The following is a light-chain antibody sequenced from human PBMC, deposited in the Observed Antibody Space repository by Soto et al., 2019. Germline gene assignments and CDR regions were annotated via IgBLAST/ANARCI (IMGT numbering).Light chain of an antibody. V-gene: IGKV3-20*01. CDR2: GAS. CDR1: QSISSSY. J-gene: IGKJ1*01. Sequence: EIVLTQSPGTLSLSPGERATLSCRASQSISSSYLAWYQQKPGQAPRLLIYGASSRATGIPDRFSGSGSGTDFTLTISRLEPEDFAVYYCQHCGTSPLTCGKGTKVEIK. CDR3: QHCGTSPLT.